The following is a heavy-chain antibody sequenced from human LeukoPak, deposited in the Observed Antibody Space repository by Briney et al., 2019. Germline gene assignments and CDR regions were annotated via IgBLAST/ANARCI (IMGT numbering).Heavy chain of an antibody. CDR1: GFTFSSYA. CDR2: ISGNGGGT. CDR3: ATILNYCSSTSCYVGDFDY. Sequence: GGCLRLSCAASGFTFSSYAMSWVRQAPGKGLEWVSAISGNGGGTYYADSVKGRFTISRDNSKNTLYLQMNSLRAEDTAVYYCATILNYCSSTSCYVGDFDYWGQGTLVTVSS. J-gene: IGHJ4*02. V-gene: IGHV3-23*01. D-gene: IGHD2-2*01.